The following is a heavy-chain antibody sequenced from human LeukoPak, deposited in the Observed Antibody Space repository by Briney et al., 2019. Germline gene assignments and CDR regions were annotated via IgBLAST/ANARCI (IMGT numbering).Heavy chain of an antibody. CDR3: ARGRSARWFGESPPYY. D-gene: IGHD3-10*01. J-gene: IGHJ4*02. Sequence: SETLSLTCTVSGGSISSYYWSWIRQPPGKGLVWIGYIYYSGSTNYNPSLKSRVTISVDTSKNQFSLKLSSVTAADTAVYYCARGRSARWFGESPPYYWGQGTLVTVSS. CDR1: GGSISSYY. V-gene: IGHV4-59*01. CDR2: IYYSGST.